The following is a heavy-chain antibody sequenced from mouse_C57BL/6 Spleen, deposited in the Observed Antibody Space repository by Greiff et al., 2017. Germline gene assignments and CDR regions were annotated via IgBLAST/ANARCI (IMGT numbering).Heavy chain of an antibody. D-gene: IGHD2-4*01. Sequence: QVQLQQSGPELVKPGASVKISCKASGYAFSSSWMNWVKQRPGKGLEWIGRIYPGDGDTNYNGKFKGKATLTADKSSSTAYMQLGSLTSEDSAVYFCARGIYYDYDVDFDYWGQGTTLTVSS. V-gene: IGHV1-82*01. J-gene: IGHJ2*01. CDR1: GYAFSSSW. CDR3: ARGIYYDYDVDFDY. CDR2: IYPGDGDT.